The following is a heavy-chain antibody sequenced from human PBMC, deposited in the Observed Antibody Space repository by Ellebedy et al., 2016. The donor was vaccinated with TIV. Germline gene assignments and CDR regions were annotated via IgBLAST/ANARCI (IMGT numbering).Heavy chain of an antibody. CDR3: ATRTTAGSGGH. V-gene: IGHV3-23*01. D-gene: IGHD6-13*01. CDR2: ISSSGGSA. J-gene: IGHJ4*02. Sequence: PGGPLRLSCAASGFTFTSYAMSWFRQAPGKGLEWVSLISSSGGSAYYADSVKGRFTISRDNSKNTLYLQMNSLRAEDTAVYYCATRTTAGSGGHWGQGTLVTVSS. CDR1: GFTFTSYA.